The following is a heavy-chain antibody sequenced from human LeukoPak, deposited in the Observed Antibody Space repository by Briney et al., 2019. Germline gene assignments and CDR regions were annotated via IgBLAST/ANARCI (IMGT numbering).Heavy chain of an antibody. CDR2: IYPGDSDT. CDR3: AGAIVGAATAFDI. J-gene: IGHJ3*02. V-gene: IGHV5-51*01. CDR1: GYNFPIYW. Sequence: GESLRISCQGSGYNFPIYWIGWVRQMPGQGLEWMGIIYPGDSDTRYSPSFQGQVTISADKSISTAYLQWSSLKASDTAMYYCAGAIVGAATAFDIWGQGTVVTVSS. D-gene: IGHD1-26*01.